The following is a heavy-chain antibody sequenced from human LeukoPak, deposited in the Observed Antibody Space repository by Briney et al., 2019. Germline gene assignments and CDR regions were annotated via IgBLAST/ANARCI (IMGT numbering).Heavy chain of an antibody. V-gene: IGHV4-31*03. CDR1: GGSISSGGYY. CDR3: ARVDSSGYYYLNWFDP. CDR2: IYYSGST. Sequence: SETLSLTCTVSGGSISSGGYYWSWIRQRPGKGLEWIGYIYYSGSTYYNPPLKSRVTISVDTSKNQFSLKLSSVTAADTAVYYCARVDSSGYYYLNWFDPWGQGTLVTVSS. J-gene: IGHJ5*02. D-gene: IGHD3-22*01.